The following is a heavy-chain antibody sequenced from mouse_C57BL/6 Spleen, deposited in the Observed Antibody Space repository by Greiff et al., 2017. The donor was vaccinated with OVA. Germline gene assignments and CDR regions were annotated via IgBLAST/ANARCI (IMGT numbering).Heavy chain of an antibody. V-gene: IGHV1-82*01. CDR2: IYPGDGDT. D-gene: IGHD1-1*01. J-gene: IGHJ4*01. CDR1: GYAFSSSW. Sequence: VHLVESGPELVKPGASVKISCKASGYAFSSSWMNWVKLRPGKGLEWIGRIYPGDGDTNYNGKFKGKATLTADKSSSPAYMQLSSLPSEDSAVYFCAVYYYGSSYNPLYYYAMDYWGQGTSVTVSS. CDR3: AVYYYGSSYNPLYYYAMDY.